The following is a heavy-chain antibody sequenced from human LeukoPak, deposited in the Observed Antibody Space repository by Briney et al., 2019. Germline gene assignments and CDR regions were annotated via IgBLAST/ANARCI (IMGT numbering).Heavy chain of an antibody. CDR1: GLTFSNVW. Sequence: KAGGSLRLSCAASGLTFSNVWMSWVRQVPGKGLEWVGRIKSKIGGGTTDYAAPVKGRFTISRDDSKNTLYLQMNSLKTEDTAVYYCTTDSVRGYNYYFFDYWGQGTLVTVSS. J-gene: IGHJ4*02. CDR2: IKSKIGGGTT. D-gene: IGHD5-18*01. V-gene: IGHV3-15*01. CDR3: TTDSVRGYNYYFFDY.